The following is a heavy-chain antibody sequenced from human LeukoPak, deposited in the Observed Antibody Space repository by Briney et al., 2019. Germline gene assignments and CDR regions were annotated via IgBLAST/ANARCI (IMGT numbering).Heavy chain of an antibody. J-gene: IGHJ4*02. CDR3: ARDSSGYIPPSY. CDR2: FDPEDGET. Sequence: APVKVSCKVSGYTLTELSMHWVRQAPGKGLEWMGGFDPEDGETIYAQKFQGRVTITADESTSTAYMELSSLRSEDTAVYYCARDSSGYIPPSYWGQGTLVTVSS. D-gene: IGHD3-22*01. V-gene: IGHV1-24*01. CDR1: GYTLTELS.